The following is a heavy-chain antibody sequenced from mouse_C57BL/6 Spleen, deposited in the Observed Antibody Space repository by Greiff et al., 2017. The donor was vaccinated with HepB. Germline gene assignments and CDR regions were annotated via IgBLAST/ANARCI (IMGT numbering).Heavy chain of an antibody. V-gene: IGHV7-3*01. D-gene: IGHD2-3*01. CDR1: GFTFTDYY. J-gene: IGHJ4*01. CDR2: IRNKANGYTT. CDR3: ARCLYDGYYEPYAMDY. Sequence: VQLKESGGGLVQPGGSLSLSCAASGFTFTDYYMSWVRQPPGKALEWLGFIRNKANGYTTEYSASVKGRFTISRDNSQSILYLQMNALRAEDSATYYCARCLYDGYYEPYAMDYWGQGTSVTVSS.